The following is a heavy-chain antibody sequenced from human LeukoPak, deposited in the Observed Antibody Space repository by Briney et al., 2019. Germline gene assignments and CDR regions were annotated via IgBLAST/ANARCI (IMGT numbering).Heavy chain of an antibody. CDR3: AGTYSSSWIYYYYMDV. CDR2: IYHSGST. Sequence: PSETLSLTCAVSGGSISSSNWWSWVRQPPGKGLEWIGEIYHSGSTNYNPSLKSRVTISVDKSKNQFSLKLSSVTAADTAVYYCAGTYSSSWIYYYYMDVWGKGTTVTVSS. V-gene: IGHV4-4*02. CDR1: GGSISSSNW. J-gene: IGHJ6*03. D-gene: IGHD6-13*01.